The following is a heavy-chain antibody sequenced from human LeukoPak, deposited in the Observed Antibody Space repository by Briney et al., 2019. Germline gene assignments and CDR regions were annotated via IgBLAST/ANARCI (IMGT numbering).Heavy chain of an antibody. CDR1: GYTFTSYG. CDR3: ARLAIFGVVITLGY. D-gene: IGHD3-3*01. V-gene: IGHV1-18*01. J-gene: IGHJ4*02. Sequence: ASVKVSCKASGYTFTSYGISWVRQAPGQGLERMGWISAYNGNTNYAQKLQGRVTVTTDTSTSTAYMELRSLRSDDTAVYYCARLAIFGVVITLGYWGQGTLVTVSS. CDR2: ISAYNGNT.